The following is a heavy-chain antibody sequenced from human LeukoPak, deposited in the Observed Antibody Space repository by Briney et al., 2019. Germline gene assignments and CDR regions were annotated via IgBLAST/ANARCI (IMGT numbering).Heavy chain of an antibody. CDR1: GYIFTKYV. V-gene: IGHV1-3*01. CDR3: ARVDDSSGYYSR. J-gene: IGHJ4*02. CDR2: IKAGNGDT. Sequence: ASVKVSCKASGYIFTKYVVHWVRQAPGQRPEWMGWIKAGNGDTKYSQNFQDRLTITRDTSASTVYMELSSLTSEDTALYYCARVDDSSGYYSRWGQGTLVTVSS. D-gene: IGHD3-22*01.